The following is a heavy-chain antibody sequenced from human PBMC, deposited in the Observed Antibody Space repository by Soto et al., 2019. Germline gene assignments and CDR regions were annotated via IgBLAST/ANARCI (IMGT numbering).Heavy chain of an antibody. V-gene: IGHV3-21*01. Sequence: GGSLRLSCAASGFTFSSYSMNWVRQAPGKGLEWVSSITSSSSYIYYADLLKGRFTISRDNAKKSLYLQMNSLRAEDTAVYFCARGTGDYDFWSGYHATDYFDYWGQGTLVTVSS. J-gene: IGHJ4*02. D-gene: IGHD3-3*01. CDR3: ARGTGDYDFWSGYHATDYFDY. CDR2: ITSSSSYI. CDR1: GFTFSSYS.